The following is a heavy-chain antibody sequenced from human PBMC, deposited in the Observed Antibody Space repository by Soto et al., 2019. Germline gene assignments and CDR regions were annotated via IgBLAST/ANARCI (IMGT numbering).Heavy chain of an antibody. V-gene: IGHV4-4*07. J-gene: IGHJ4*02. CDR1: GGSINTFY. Sequence: LSLTCTVSGGSINTFYWSWVRQPAGKGLEWIGRIFSSGSTSFNPSLESRVAMSVDTSKNHFSLNLSSVTAADMAVYYCAREGSYSAYNFAHGIQLWSFDFWGQGALVTVYS. D-gene: IGHD5-12*01. CDR3: AREGSYSAYNFAHGIQLWSFDF. CDR2: IFSSGST.